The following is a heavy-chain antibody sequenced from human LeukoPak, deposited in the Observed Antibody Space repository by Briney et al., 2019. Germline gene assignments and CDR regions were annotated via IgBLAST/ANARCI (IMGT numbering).Heavy chain of an antibody. V-gene: IGHV3-23*01. CDR3: AKYYGSGSPHNWFAP. Sequence: GGSLRLSCAAPGFTFSSYAMSWVRQAPGKGLEWVSTISGSGVSTYYADSVKGRFTISRDNSKNTMYLQMNSLRAEDTAVYYCAKYYGSGSPHNWFAPWGQGTLVTVSS. D-gene: IGHD3-10*01. CDR2: ISGSGVST. CDR1: GFTFSSYA. J-gene: IGHJ5*02.